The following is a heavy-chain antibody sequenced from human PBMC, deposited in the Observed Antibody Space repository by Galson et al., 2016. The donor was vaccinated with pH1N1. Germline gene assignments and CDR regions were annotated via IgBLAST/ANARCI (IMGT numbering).Heavy chain of an antibody. CDR1: GFTFSMYG. J-gene: IGHJ4*02. CDR2: IKEDGSET. CDR3: ARAIGSRSAY. D-gene: IGHD3-16*02. V-gene: IGHV3-7*01. Sequence: SLRLSCAVSGFTFSMYGMHWVRQAPGKGLEWVANIKEDGSETYYVDSVRGRFPISRDNAKNSLYLQMNSLRDEDTALYYCARAIGSRSAYWGQGTLVTVSS.